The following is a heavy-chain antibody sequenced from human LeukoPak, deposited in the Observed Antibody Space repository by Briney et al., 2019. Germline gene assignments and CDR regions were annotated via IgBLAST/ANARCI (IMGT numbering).Heavy chain of an antibody. V-gene: IGHV1-69*06. CDR2: IIPIFGTA. D-gene: IGHD3-10*01. J-gene: IGHJ4*02. CDR3: ARHPYYYGSGSLDY. CDR1: GGTFSSYA. Sequence: ASVKVSCKASGGTFSSYAISWVRQAPGQGLEWMGGIIPIFGTANYAQKFQGRVTITADKSTSTAYMELSSLRSEDTAVYYCARHPYYYGSGSLDYWGQGTLVTVSS.